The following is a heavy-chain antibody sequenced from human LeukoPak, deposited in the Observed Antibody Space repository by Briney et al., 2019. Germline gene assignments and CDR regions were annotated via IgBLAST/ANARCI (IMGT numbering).Heavy chain of an antibody. D-gene: IGHD2-15*01. J-gene: IGHJ4*02. CDR3: ARLGFCRGDNCLDDY. CDR2: IYYTGGT. Sequence: PSETLSLTCTVSGGSISPHYWSWIRQPPGKGLEYIGYIYYTGGTNYNPSLKSRVTTPLDTSKNQFSLKLSSVTATCTAVYYCARLGFCRGDNCLDDYWGQGTLVTVSS. V-gene: IGHV4-59*08. CDR1: GGSISPHY.